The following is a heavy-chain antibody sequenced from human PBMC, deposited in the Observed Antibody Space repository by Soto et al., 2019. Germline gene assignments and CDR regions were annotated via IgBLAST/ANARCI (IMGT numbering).Heavy chain of an antibody. CDR3: ARDHVDTAMVDAFDI. Sequence: ASVKLSCTASGGTFSSYAISWVRQAPGQGLEWMGGIIPIFGTANYAQKFQGRVTITADESTSTAYMELSSLRSEDTAVYYCARDHVDTAMVDAFDIWGQGTMVTVSS. J-gene: IGHJ3*02. V-gene: IGHV1-69*13. D-gene: IGHD5-18*01. CDR2: IIPIFGTA. CDR1: GGTFSSYA.